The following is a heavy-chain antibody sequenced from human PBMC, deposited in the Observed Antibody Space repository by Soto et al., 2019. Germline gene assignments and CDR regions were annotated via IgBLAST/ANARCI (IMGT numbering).Heavy chain of an antibody. D-gene: IGHD3-3*01. CDR3: ARGYFFQAEDGIRDVRSVSAFLLSRSSDL. Sequence: NGLEWIGEINHSGSTNYNPSLKSRVNISVDTSKNQFSLKLSSVTAADTAVYYCARGYFFQAEDGIRDVRSVSAFLLSRSSDL. CDR2: INHSGST. V-gene: IGHV4-34*01. J-gene: IGHJ2*01.